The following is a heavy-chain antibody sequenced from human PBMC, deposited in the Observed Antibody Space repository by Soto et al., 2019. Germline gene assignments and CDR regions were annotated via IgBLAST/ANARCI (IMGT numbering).Heavy chain of an antibody. CDR2: ISWNSGSI. J-gene: IGHJ6*02. D-gene: IGHD6-13*01. Sequence: GGSLRLSCAASGFTFDDYAMHWVRQAPGKGLEWVSGISWNSGSIGYADSVKGRFTISRDNAKNSLYLQMNSLRAEDTALYYCTTDLTYSSSWPRGPDYYYYGMDVWGQGTTVTVSS. CDR1: GFTFDDYA. V-gene: IGHV3-9*01. CDR3: TTDLTYSSSWPRGPDYYYYGMDV.